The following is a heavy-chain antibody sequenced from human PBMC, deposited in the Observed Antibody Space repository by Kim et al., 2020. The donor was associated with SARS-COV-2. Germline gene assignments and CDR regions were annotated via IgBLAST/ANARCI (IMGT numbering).Heavy chain of an antibody. J-gene: IGHJ3*02. D-gene: IGHD3-10*01. CDR3: ARKMGDSYYNAFDI. Sequence: ADPVKGRFTIARVNSKNTLDLQMNSLRAEDTAVYYCARKMGDSYYNAFDIWGQGTVVTVS. V-gene: IGHV3-23*05.